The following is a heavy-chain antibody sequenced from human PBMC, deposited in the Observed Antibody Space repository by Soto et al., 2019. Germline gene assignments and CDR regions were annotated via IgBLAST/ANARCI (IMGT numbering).Heavy chain of an antibody. Sequence: SETLSLTCAVSGGSISSGGYSWSWIRQPPGKGLEWIGYIYHSGSTYYNPSLKSRVTISVDRSKNQFSLKLSSVTAADTAVYYCARGGLFDPWGQGTLVTVSS. CDR2: IYHSGST. D-gene: IGHD5-12*01. CDR1: GGSISSGGYS. J-gene: IGHJ5*02. V-gene: IGHV4-30-2*01. CDR3: ARGGLFDP.